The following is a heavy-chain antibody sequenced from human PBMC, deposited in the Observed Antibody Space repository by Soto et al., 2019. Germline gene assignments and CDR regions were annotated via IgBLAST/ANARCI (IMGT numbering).Heavy chain of an antibody. CDR2: INPNSGGT. J-gene: IGHJ5*02. Sequence: ASVKVSCKASGYTFTGYYMHWVRQAPGQGLEWMGWINPNSGGTNYAQKFQGWVTMTRDTSISTAYMELSRLRSDDTAVYYCARSVGYCSSTSCNNWFDPWGQGTLVTVSS. D-gene: IGHD2-2*01. CDR3: ARSVGYCSSTSCNNWFDP. CDR1: GYTFTGYY. V-gene: IGHV1-2*04.